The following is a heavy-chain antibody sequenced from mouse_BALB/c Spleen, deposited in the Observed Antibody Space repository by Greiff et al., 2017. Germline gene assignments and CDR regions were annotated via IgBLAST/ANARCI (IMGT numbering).Heavy chain of an antibody. J-gene: IGHJ2*01. CDR3: ARHGNWDEGDY. CDR1: GFAFSSYD. V-gene: IGHV5-12-1*01. D-gene: IGHD4-1*01. CDR2: ISSGGGST. Sequence: DVKLVESGGGLVKPGGSLKLSCAASGFAFSSYDMSWVRQTPEKRLEWVAYISSGGGSTYYPDTVKGRFTISRDNAKNTLYLQMSSLKSEDTAMYYCARHGNWDEGDYWGQGTTLTVSS.